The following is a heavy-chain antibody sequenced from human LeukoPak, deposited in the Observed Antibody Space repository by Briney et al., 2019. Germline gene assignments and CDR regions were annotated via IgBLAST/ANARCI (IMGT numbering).Heavy chain of an antibody. CDR3: ARTSIHYYYYMDV. CDR2: MNPNSGNT. J-gene: IGHJ6*03. Sequence: ASVTVSCKASGCTFTSYDINWVRQATGQGLEWMGWMNPNSGNTGYAQKFQGRVTMTRNTSISTAYMELSSLRSEDTAVYYCARTSIHYYYYMDVWGKRTTVTVSS. CDR1: GCTFTSYD. D-gene: IGHD2-2*02. V-gene: IGHV1-8*01.